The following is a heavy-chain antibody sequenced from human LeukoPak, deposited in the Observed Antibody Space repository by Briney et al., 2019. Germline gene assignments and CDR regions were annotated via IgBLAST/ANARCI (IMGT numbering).Heavy chain of an antibody. J-gene: IGHJ6*03. CDR1: GGSITSGNYY. Sequence: SETLSLTCTVPGGSITSGNYYWSWIRQPAGKGLEWIGRIHTSGSTSYNPSLKSRVTISVDTSKNQFSLKLTSVTAADTALYYCAREGLARDYDYMDVWGKGTTVTISS. CDR3: AREGLARDYDYMDV. V-gene: IGHV4-61*02. CDR2: IHTSGST.